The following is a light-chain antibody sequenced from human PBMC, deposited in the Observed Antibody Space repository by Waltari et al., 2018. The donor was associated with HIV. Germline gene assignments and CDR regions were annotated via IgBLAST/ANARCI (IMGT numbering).Light chain of an antibody. CDR1: YTVAGN. CDR2: DAS. CDR3: EQYNHWPRP. V-gene: IGKV3-15*01. Sequence: VLTQSPATLSVSLGEKATLSCKASYTVAGNLAWYQQTPGQAPRLLIHDASTRAAGIPARLSGSGSGTECSLSISSLQSEDSAIYYCEQYNHWPRPFGQGTKVEIK. J-gene: IGKJ1*01.